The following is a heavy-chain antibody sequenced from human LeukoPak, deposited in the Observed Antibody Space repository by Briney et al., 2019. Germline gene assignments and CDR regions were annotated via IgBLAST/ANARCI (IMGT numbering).Heavy chain of an antibody. V-gene: IGHV3-23*01. J-gene: IGHJ4*02. D-gene: IGHD5-18*01. Sequence: GGSLRLSCAASGFTFSSYAMSWVRQAPGKGLEWVSAISGSGGSTYYADSVKGRFTISRDNSKDTLYLQMNSLRAEDTAVYYCAKDGYSYGYVDYLGQGTLVTVSS. CDR1: GFTFSSYA. CDR3: AKDGYSYGYVDY. CDR2: ISGSGGST.